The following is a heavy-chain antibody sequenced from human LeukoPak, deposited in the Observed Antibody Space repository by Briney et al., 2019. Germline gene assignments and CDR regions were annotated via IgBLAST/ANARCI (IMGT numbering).Heavy chain of an antibody. Sequence: SETLSLTCTVSGGSISSYYWSWIRQPPGKGLEWMANIYHTGRTNYNPSLSSRGTISIDTAKNQFSLKLPSVPAAATAVYSCARRGRNSSGWQDYLWGQGTLVTVSS. D-gene: IGHD6-25*01. CDR3: ARRGRNSSGWQDYL. CDR2: IYHTGRT. CDR1: GGSISSYY. J-gene: IGHJ4*02. V-gene: IGHV4-59*01.